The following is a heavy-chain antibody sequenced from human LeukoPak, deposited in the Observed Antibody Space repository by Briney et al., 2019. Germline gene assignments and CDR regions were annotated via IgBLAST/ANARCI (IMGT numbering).Heavy chain of an antibody. Sequence: SETLSLTCTVSGSSIRNYCWSWIRQPPGKGLEWIGNTYYSGSTNYNPSLKSQVTIAVDTSENQFSLNLSPVTAADTSVYYCARRGDAGYWYFDLWGRGTLVTVSS. CDR3: ARRGDAGYWYFDL. CDR1: GSSIRNYC. J-gene: IGHJ2*01. CDR2: TYYSGST. D-gene: IGHD3-10*01. V-gene: IGHV4-59*08.